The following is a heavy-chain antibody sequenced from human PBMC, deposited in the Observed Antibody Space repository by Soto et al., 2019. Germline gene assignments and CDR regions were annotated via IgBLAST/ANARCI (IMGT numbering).Heavy chain of an antibody. CDR1: GFTFNTYV. D-gene: IGHD3-16*01. CDR2: MWYDESKK. Sequence: GSLRLSCAASGFTFNTYVMHWVRQAPGKGLEWVALMWYDESKKYYGDSVRGRFTISRDNSRDTLYLQMNSLRVEDTAVYYCARGARDFDYWGQGTLVTVS. V-gene: IGHV3-33*01. J-gene: IGHJ4*02. CDR3: ARGARDFDY.